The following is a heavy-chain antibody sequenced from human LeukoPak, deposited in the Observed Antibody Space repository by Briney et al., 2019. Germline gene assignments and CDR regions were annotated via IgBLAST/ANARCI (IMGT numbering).Heavy chain of an antibody. J-gene: IGHJ6*03. CDR2: ISATGGTT. CDR1: GFTFSSYG. V-gene: IGHV3-23*01. Sequence: GGSLRLSCAASGFTFSSYGMSWVRPAPGKGLEWVSAISATGGTTYYADSVKGRFTISRDNSKNTLYLQMNSLRAEDTAIYYCAKNGDRGAYCSGGSCYPYYYYYIDVWGKGTTVTISS. CDR3: AKNGDRGAYCSGGSCYPYYYYYIDV. D-gene: IGHD2-15*01.